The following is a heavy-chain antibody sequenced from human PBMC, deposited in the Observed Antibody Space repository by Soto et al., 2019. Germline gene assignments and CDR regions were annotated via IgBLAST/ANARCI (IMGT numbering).Heavy chain of an antibody. CDR3: ARGGLGYCSGGSCYSAELSRYYYGMDV. J-gene: IGHJ6*02. D-gene: IGHD2-15*01. CDR1: GGTFSGYY. CDR2: VNHGGTS. V-gene: IGHV4-34*01. Sequence: SETLSLTCTVHGGTFSGYYWDWIRQTPGKGLEWIGKVNHGGTSNYNPSLISRAIISVDTSKNQFSLKLTSVTAADTAVYYCARGGLGYCSGGSCYSAELSRYYYGMDVWGQGTTVTVSS.